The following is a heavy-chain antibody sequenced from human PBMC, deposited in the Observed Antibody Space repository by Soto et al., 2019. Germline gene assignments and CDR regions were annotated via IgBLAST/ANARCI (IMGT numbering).Heavy chain of an antibody. CDR2: TSDDGSNK. CDR1: GFVFGGYG. J-gene: IGHJ4*02. CDR3: ARGGDVFAY. V-gene: IGHV3-30*03. D-gene: IGHD3-16*01. Sequence: QVQLVESGGGVVRPGKSLTVSCTGSGFVFGGYGIHWVRQTPGKGLEWLAMTSDDGSNKYFADSVKGRFTISRDNSKNTVYLQMDNLRPADTAVYYCARGGDVFAYWGRGTLVTVSS.